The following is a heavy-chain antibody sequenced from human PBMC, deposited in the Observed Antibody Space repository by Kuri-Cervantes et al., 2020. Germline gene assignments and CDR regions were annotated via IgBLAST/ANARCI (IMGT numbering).Heavy chain of an antibody. CDR3: ASGHCSGGSCYPYYYYGMDV. J-gene: IGHJ6*02. CDR2: ISYDGSNK. CDR1: GFTFSSYA. Sequence: GESLKISCAASGFTFSSYAMHWVRQAPGKGLEWVAVISYDGSNKYYADSVKGRFTISRDNSKNTLYLQMNSLRAEDTAVYYCASGHCSGGSCYPYYYYGMDVWGQGTTVTVSS. V-gene: IGHV3-30-3*01. D-gene: IGHD2-15*01.